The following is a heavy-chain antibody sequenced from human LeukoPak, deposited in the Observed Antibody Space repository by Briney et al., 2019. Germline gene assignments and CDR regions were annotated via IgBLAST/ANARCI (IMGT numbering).Heavy chain of an antibody. CDR1: GFTFSSYW. CDR3: ANEYSKGDI. D-gene: IGHD4-11*01. V-gene: IGHV3-74*01. J-gene: IGHJ3*02. CDR2: INGDGRNI. Sequence: GGSLRLSCVASGFTFSSYWMHWVRQDPRKGLVWVSRINGDGRNINYADSVRGRFTISRDKVTNTLYLQINSLRAEDAAIYYCANEYSKGDIWGQGTMVTVSS.